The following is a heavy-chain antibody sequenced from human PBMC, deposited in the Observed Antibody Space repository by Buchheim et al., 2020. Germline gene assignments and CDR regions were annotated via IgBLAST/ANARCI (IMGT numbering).Heavy chain of an antibody. V-gene: IGHV4-59*01. Sequence: QVQLQESGPGLVKPSETLSLTCTVSGGSISSYYWSWIRQPPGKGLEWIGYIYYSGSTNYNPSLKSRVTISVDTSKHQLSLQLSSVTAADTAVYYCARVIGDCSGGSCYFDYWGQGTL. CDR3: ARVIGDCSGGSCYFDY. CDR2: IYYSGST. CDR1: GGSISSYY. J-gene: IGHJ4*02. D-gene: IGHD2-15*01.